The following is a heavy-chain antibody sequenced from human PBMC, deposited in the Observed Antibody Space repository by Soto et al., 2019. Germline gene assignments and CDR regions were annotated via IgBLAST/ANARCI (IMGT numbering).Heavy chain of an antibody. J-gene: IGHJ6*02. V-gene: IGHV3-21*01. Sequence: GGSLRLSCAASGFTFSSYSMNWVRQAPGKGLEWVSSISSSSSYIYYADSVKGRFTISRDNAKNSLYLQMNSLSAEDTAVYYCARETRSSSSPYYYYGMDVGGQGTTVTVS. CDR1: GFTFSSYS. D-gene: IGHD6-6*01. CDR2: ISSSSSYI. CDR3: ARETRSSSSPYYYYGMDV.